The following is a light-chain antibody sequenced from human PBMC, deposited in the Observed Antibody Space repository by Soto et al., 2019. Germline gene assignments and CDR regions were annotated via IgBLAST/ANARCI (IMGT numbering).Light chain of an antibody. V-gene: IGKV3-20*01. CDR2: GAS. CDR3: QQYGSSPLT. J-gene: IGKJ4*01. Sequence: EIVLTQSPGTLSLSPGERATLSCRASQSVSSSYLAWYQQKPGQAPRLLLYGASSRATGIPHRFSGSGSGTDFTLTISRLEPEDFAVYYCQQYGSSPLTFGGGTKVEIK. CDR1: QSVSSSY.